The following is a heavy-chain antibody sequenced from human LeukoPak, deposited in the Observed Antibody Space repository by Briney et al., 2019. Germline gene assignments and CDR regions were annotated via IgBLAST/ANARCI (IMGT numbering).Heavy chain of an antibody. V-gene: IGHV4-34*01. CDR3: ARVVDPGGYYYFYYMDV. CDR2: INHSGST. Sequence: SETLSLTCAVYGGSFSGYYWSWIRQPPGKGLEWIGEINHSGSTNYNPSLKSRVTISVDTSKNQLSLRLSSVTAADTAVYYCARVVDPGGYYYFYYMDVWGKGTTVTVSS. J-gene: IGHJ6*03. CDR1: GGSFSGYY. D-gene: IGHD3-16*01.